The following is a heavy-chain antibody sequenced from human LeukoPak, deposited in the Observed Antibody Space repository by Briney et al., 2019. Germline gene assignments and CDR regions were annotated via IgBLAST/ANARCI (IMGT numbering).Heavy chain of an antibody. CDR3: AGMGAADAFDV. V-gene: IGHV3-23*01. CDR2: ISGSGGGT. D-gene: IGHD1-26*01. J-gene: IGHJ3*01. Sequence: GGSLRLSCAVSGFTISSYAMSWVRQAPGKGLEWVSGISGSGGGTYYADSVKGRFTISRDNSKNTLYVQMNSLRAEDTAVYYCAGMGAADAFDVWGQGTMVTVSS. CDR1: GFTISSYA.